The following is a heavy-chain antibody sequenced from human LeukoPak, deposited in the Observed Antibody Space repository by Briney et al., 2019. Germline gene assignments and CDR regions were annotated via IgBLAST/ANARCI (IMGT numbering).Heavy chain of an antibody. Sequence: GGSLRLSCAASGFTFSSYAMSWVRQAPGKGLEWVSAVSGSGGSTYYADSVKGRFTISRDNSKNTLYLQMNSLRAEDTAVYYCAKVLVGAMYYFDYWGQGTLVTVSS. CDR3: AKVLVGAMYYFDY. CDR2: VSGSGGST. CDR1: GFTFSSYA. J-gene: IGHJ4*02. V-gene: IGHV3-23*01. D-gene: IGHD1-26*01.